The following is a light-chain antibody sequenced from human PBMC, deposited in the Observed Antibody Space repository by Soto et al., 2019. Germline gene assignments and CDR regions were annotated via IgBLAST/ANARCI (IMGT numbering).Light chain of an antibody. Sequence: DIVMSQSPESLTVSLGERATINCKSSQTVLKTSNAQNYLAWYQQQPGQSPKLLIYWASNRDSGVPERFSRSRSGTDFTLTISSRQAEDVAVYYGQQSYSSRWTFGQGTRVEIK. J-gene: IGKJ1*01. CDR2: WAS. CDR1: QTVLKTSNAQNY. V-gene: IGKV4-1*01. CDR3: QQSYSSRWT.